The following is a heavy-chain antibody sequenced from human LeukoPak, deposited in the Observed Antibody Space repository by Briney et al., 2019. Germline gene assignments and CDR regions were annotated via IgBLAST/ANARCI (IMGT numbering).Heavy chain of an antibody. V-gene: IGHV4-4*07. D-gene: IGHD1-26*01. CDR3: ARENSGSYREFDY. J-gene: IGHJ4*02. CDR2: IYTSGST. Sequence: SETLSLTCTVSGGSISSYYWSWIRQPAGKGLEWIGRIYTSGSTNYTASLKSRVSMSVDTSKNQFSLKLSSVTAADTAVFYCARENSGSYREFDYWGQGTLVTVSS. CDR1: GGSISSYY.